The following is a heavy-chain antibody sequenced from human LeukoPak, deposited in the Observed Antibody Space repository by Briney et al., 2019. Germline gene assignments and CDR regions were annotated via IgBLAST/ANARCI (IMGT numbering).Heavy chain of an antibody. V-gene: IGHV3-30*04. CDR1: GFTFSSYA. D-gene: IGHD5-18*01. CDR2: ISYDGSNK. CDR3: AKARGYSYGTLDY. J-gene: IGHJ4*02. Sequence: PGGSLRLSCAASGFTFSSYAMHWVRQAPGKGLEWVAVISYDGSNKYYADSVKGRFTISRDNSKNTLYLQMNSLRAEDTAVYYCAKARGYSYGTLDYWGQGTLVTVSS.